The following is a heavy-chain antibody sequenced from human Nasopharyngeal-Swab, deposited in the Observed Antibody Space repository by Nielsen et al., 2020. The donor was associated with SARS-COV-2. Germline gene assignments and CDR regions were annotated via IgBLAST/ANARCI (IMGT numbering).Heavy chain of an antibody. D-gene: IGHD6-19*01. CDR2: INPNSGGT. CDR1: GYTFTGYY. J-gene: IGHJ5*02. Sequence: ASVKVSCKASGYTFTGYYMHWVRQAPGQGLEWMGRINPNSGGTNYAQKFQGRVTMTRDTSISTAYMELSRLRSDDTAVYYCAREPDSSGWYATSNWLDPWGQGTLVTVSS. CDR3: AREPDSSGWYATSNWLDP. V-gene: IGHV1-2*06.